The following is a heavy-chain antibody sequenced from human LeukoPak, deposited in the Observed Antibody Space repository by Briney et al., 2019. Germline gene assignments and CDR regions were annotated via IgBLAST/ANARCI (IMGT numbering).Heavy chain of an antibody. V-gene: IGHV4-39*01. CDR1: GGSISSSSYY. CDR3: ARHPYDSSGYYPYYFDY. CDR2: IYYSGST. J-gene: IGHJ4*02. Sequence: SETLSLTCTVSGGSISSSSYYWGWIRQPPGKGLEWIGSIYYSGSTYYNPSLKSRVTISVDTSKNQFSLKLSSVTAADTAVNYCARHPYDSSGYYPYYFDYWGRGTLVTVSS. D-gene: IGHD3-22*01.